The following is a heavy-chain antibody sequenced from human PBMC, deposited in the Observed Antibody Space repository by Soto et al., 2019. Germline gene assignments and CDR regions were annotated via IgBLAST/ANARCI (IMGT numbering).Heavy chain of an antibody. Sequence: EVQLLESGGGLVQPGGSLRLSCAASRFTFSNYAVTWVRQAPGKGLEWVSTISGSGGSTYYADSVKGRFTISRDNSKNTLYLQMTSLRAEDTAVYFCAKDQGSSWYETDYWGQGTLVTVSS. CDR1: RFTFSNYA. CDR3: AKDQGSSWYETDY. CDR2: ISGSGGST. J-gene: IGHJ4*02. D-gene: IGHD6-13*01. V-gene: IGHV3-23*01.